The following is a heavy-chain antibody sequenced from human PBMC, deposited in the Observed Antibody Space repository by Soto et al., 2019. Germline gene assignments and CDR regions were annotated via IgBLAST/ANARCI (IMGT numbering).Heavy chain of an antibody. CDR1: GGSISSGGYC. CDR2: IYYSGST. V-gene: IGHV4-31*03. Sequence: PSETLSLTCTVSGGSISSGGYCWSWIRQHPGKGLEWIGYIYYSGSTYYNPSLKSRVTISVDTSKNQFSLKLSSVTAADTAVYYCARDRPYDFWSGYHHDAFDIWGQGTMVTVSS. D-gene: IGHD3-3*01. J-gene: IGHJ3*02. CDR3: ARDRPYDFWSGYHHDAFDI.